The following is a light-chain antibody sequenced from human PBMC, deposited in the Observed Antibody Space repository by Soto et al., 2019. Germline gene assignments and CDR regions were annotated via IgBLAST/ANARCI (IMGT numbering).Light chain of an antibody. CDR3: QQYYM. V-gene: IGKV1-5*03. J-gene: IGKJ1*01. Sequence: DIPMTQFPSTLSASVGDTVTITCRASRSDSTWLAWYQQIPGGAPKLLIYKASILESGVPSRFSGSGSGTEFTLTITSLLPEDFATDYCQQYYMFGPGTKVEIK. CDR2: KAS. CDR1: RSDSTW.